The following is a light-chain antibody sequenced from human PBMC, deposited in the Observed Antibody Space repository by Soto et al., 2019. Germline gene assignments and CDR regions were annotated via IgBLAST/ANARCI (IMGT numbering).Light chain of an antibody. CDR2: EDI. CDR3: CSYAGGTSVV. J-gene: IGLJ2*01. Sequence: QTVVTQPASVSGSPGQSITISCTGTSSDVGSYNLVSWYQQHPGKAPKLMIYEDIERPSGVSNRFSGSKSGNTASLTISGLQTEDEADYYCCSYAGGTSVVFGGGTQLTVL. V-gene: IGLV2-23*01. CDR1: SSDVGSYNL.